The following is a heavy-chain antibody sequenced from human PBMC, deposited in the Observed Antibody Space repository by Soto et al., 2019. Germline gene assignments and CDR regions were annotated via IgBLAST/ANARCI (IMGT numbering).Heavy chain of an antibody. CDR3: ARCGGEDAFDI. Sequence: GGSLRLSCAASGFTFSSYAMSWVRQAPGKGLEWVSAISGSGVSTYYADSVKGRLTISRDNSKNTLYLQMNSLRAEDTAVYYCARCGGEDAFDIWGQGTMITFSS. J-gene: IGHJ3*02. D-gene: IGHD2-21*01. CDR2: ISGSGVST. CDR1: GFTFSSYA. V-gene: IGHV3-23*01.